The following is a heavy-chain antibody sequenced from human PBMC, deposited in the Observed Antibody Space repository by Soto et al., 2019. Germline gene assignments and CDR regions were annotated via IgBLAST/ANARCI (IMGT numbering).Heavy chain of an antibody. J-gene: IGHJ4*02. CDR2: ISAYNGNT. V-gene: IGHV1-18*01. CDR3: ARGIGWEPLDY. Sequence: ASVKVSCKASGYTFTSYAMHWVRQAPGQGLEWMGWISAYNGNTNYAQKLQGKFTMTTDTSTSTAYMELRSLRSDDTAVYYCARGIGWEPLDYWGQGTLVTVSS. D-gene: IGHD1-26*01. CDR1: GYTFTSYA.